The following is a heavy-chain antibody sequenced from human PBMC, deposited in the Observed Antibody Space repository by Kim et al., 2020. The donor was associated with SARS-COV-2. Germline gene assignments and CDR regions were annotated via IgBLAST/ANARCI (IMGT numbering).Heavy chain of an antibody. V-gene: IGHV3-23*01. CDR3: AKDPTPQYNRRPQGVFEI. CDR2: ISGSGSST. CDR1: GLTFSSAA. D-gene: IGHD1-20*01. J-gene: IGHJ3*02. Sequence: GGSLRLSCAASGLTFSSAAMSWVRQAPGKGLEWVSAISGSGSSTYYADSVKGRFTISRDNSKNALYLEMNGLRADDTAVYYCAKDPTPQYNRRPQGVFEIWGQGTTVTVSS.